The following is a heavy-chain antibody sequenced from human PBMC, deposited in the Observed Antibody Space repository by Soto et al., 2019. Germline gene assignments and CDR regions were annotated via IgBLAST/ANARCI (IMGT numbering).Heavy chain of an antibody. J-gene: IGHJ4*02. Sequence: AGSLGLVCAACRYTLNDYYMSVILQTPSKGLEWIAYISSSSSYTKYTDSVKGRFTISSDNTKNSLYLQFNSLRAKDTAMYYCARGGSLPPIDYWGQGTLVTV. CDR1: RYTLNDYY. CDR3: ARGGSLPPIDY. V-gene: IGHV3-11*06. CDR2: ISSSSSYT.